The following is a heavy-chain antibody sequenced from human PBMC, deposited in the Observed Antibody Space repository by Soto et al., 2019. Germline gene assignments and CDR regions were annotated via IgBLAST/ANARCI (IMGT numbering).Heavy chain of an antibody. CDR1: GFTFSSYV. J-gene: IGHJ4*02. CDR3: AKDGLRSCTGGSCSGSEY. V-gene: IGHV3-23*01. CDR2: ISGSGASI. D-gene: IGHD2-15*01. Sequence: EVQLLESGGNLVQPGGSLRLSCAASGFTFSSYVMSWVRQAPGKGLEWVSTISGSGASIYDADSVKGRFTISRDNPKNTAYLQMNTLRAKHTAVYYGAKDGLRSCTGGSCSGSEYGGQGDLVSGPS.